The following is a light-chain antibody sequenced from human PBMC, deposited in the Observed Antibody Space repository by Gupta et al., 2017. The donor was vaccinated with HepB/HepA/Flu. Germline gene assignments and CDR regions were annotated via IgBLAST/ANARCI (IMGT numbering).Light chain of an antibody. CDR2: DAS. CDR3: QQRGNWPFT. Sequence: EIVLTQSPATLSLSPGERATLPCRASQSVSSYLAWYRQKPGQAPRLLIYDASNRATGIPARFSGSGSGTDFTLTISSLEPEDFAVYYCQQRGNWPFTFGGGTKVEI. J-gene: IGKJ4*01. V-gene: IGKV3-11*01. CDR1: QSVSSY.